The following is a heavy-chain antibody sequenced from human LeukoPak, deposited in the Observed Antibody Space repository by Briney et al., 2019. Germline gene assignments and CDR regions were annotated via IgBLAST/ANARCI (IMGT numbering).Heavy chain of an antibody. CDR2: ISAYNGNT. D-gene: IGHD5-18*01. V-gene: IGHV1-18*01. CDR3: ARVRRKYSYVGYFDY. J-gene: IGHJ4*02. Sequence: GASVKVSCKASGYTYTSYGISWVRQAPGQGLEWMGWISAYNGNTNYAQKFQGRVTITADESTSTAYMELSSLRSEDTAVYYCARVRRKYSYVGYFDYWGQGTLVTVSS. CDR1: GYTYTSYG.